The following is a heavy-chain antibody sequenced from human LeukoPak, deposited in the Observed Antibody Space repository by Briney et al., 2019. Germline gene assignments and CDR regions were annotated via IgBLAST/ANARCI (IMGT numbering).Heavy chain of an antibody. V-gene: IGHV3-23*01. J-gene: IGHJ5*02. CDR1: GFIFSSYA. Sequence: GGSLRLSCAASGFIFSSYAMSWVRQAPGKGLEWVSAISGSGGRTYHADSVKGRFTISRDNSKNTLYLQMNSLRAEDTAVYYCAKSPRLVHPWFDPWGQGTLVTVSS. CDR3: AKSPRLVHPWFDP. D-gene: IGHD2-2*01. CDR2: ISGSGGRT.